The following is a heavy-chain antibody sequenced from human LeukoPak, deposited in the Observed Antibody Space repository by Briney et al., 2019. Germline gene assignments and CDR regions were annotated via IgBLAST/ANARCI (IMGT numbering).Heavy chain of an antibody. J-gene: IGHJ4*02. CDR1: GGSLSIYF. V-gene: IGHV4-59*01. D-gene: IGHD6-19*01. CDR3: ASGEGPSGWYVGY. Sequence: SETLSLTCTLSGGSLSIYFWSWLRQPPGGGVGGIVYIYSSTSPNYNPALKSRVTISVDTSKNQFSLKLSPVTAADTAVYYCASGEGPSGWYVGYWGPGTLVTVSS. CDR2: IYSSTSP.